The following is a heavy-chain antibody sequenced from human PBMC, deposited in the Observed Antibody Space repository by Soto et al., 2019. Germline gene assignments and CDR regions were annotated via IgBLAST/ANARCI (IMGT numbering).Heavy chain of an antibody. D-gene: IGHD3-22*01. CDR2: IKQDGRAA. V-gene: IGHV3-7*04. J-gene: IGHJ3*02. Sequence: EVQLVESGGGLVQPGGSLRLSCAASGFTFSTYWMSWVRQAPGKGLEWVANIKQDGRAAWYVDSLKGGFTVSRDNGKYSLYFQMNSLRVEDTAVYYCARGYYDDTSGPFSDAFDIWGPGTMVTVSA. CDR3: ARGYYDDTSGPFSDAFDI. CDR1: GFTFSTYW.